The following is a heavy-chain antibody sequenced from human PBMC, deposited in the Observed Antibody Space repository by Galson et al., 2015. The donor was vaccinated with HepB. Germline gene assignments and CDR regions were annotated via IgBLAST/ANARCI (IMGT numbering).Heavy chain of an antibody. Sequence: SVKVSCKASGYTFSSHTIHWVRQAPGQGLEWMGWLNTDTGNPTYARGFTGRLVFSLDTSVSTAFVQISSLKTEDTAVYYCARGGGAAPGVFDFWGQGTLVTVSS. J-gene: IGHJ4*02. CDR1: GYTFSSHT. D-gene: IGHD6-13*01. CDR3: ARGGGAAPGVFDF. CDR2: LNTDTGNP. V-gene: IGHV7-4-1*02.